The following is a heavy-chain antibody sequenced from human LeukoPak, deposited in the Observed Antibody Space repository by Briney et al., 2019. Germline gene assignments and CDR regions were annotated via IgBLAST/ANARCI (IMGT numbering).Heavy chain of an antibody. Sequence: PSETLSLTCTVSGVSISSSSYYWGWIRQPPGKGLEWVGSISYSGNTYYNPSLESRVTISVHTSKNQFSLKLSSVTAADTAVYYCARSTTLRWYPDYWGQGTLVTVSS. CDR1: GVSISSSSYY. D-gene: IGHD5-24*01. V-gene: IGHV4-39*01. CDR2: ISYSGNT. J-gene: IGHJ4*02. CDR3: ARSTTLRWYPDY.